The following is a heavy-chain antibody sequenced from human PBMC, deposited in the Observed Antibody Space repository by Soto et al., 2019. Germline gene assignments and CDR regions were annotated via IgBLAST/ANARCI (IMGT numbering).Heavy chain of an antibody. V-gene: IGHV4-4*07. CDR3: VRDGTKTLRDWFDP. J-gene: IGHJ5*02. D-gene: IGHD1-1*01. CDR2: IYATGTT. Sequence: SETLSLTCTVSGASISGFYWSWIRKSAGKGLERIGRIYATGTTAYNPSLKSRGMMSVDTSKKQFSLKLRSVTAADTAVYYCVRDGTKTLRDWFDPWGQGMSFTVSS. CDR1: GASISGFY.